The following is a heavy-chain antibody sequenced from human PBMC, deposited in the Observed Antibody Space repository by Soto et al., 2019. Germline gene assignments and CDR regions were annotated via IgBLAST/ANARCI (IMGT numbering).Heavy chain of an antibody. CDR2: ISGSGGST. Sequence: LRLSCAASGFTFSSYAMSWVRQAPGKGLEWVSAISGSGGSTYYADSVKGRFTISRDNSKNTLYLQMNSLRAEDTAVYYCAKLPRVPAAINPYFDYWGQGTLVTVSS. CDR1: GFTFSSYA. V-gene: IGHV3-23*01. D-gene: IGHD2-2*02. J-gene: IGHJ4*02. CDR3: AKLPRVPAAINPYFDY.